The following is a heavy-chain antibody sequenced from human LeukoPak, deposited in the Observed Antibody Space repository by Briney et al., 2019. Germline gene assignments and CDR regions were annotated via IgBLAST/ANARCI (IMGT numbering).Heavy chain of an antibody. D-gene: IGHD2-8*01. CDR1: GFTFSSYE. CDR2: IKNDGSKI. J-gene: IGHJ4*02. CDR3: VRGSLSDRGVY. Sequence: GGSLRLSCAASGFTFSSYEVNWVRQAPGKGLEWLSYIKNDGSKIYYTDSVKGRFTISRDNAKNSLFLQMNSLRAEDTAVYYCVRGSLSDRGVYWGQGTLGTVSS. V-gene: IGHV3-48*03.